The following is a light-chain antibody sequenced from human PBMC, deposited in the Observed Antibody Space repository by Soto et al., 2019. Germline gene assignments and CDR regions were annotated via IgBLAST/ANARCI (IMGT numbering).Light chain of an antibody. CDR2: GAS. Sequence: DIQLTQSPSFLSASVGDRVTVTCRSSQDISSYLAWYQQKPGKAPKVLIYGASTLQSGVPPRFGGSGSGTAFPLTISSLQPEDFGTYYCQQVDSYPIIFSGGTQVEIK. CDR1: QDISSY. J-gene: IGKJ4*01. V-gene: IGKV1-9*01. CDR3: QQVDSYPII.